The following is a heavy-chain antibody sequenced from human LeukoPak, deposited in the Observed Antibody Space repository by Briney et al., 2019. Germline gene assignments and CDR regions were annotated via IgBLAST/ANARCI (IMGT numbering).Heavy chain of an antibody. CDR2: ISGSGGST. CDR3: ARHMFGDYDAFDI. D-gene: IGHD3-10*02. V-gene: IGHV3-23*01. CDR1: GFTFSSYA. Sequence: GGSLRLSCAASGFTFSSYAMSWVRQAPGKGLEWVSAISGSGGSTYYADSVKGRFTLSRDNSTNTLYLQMNSLRAEDTALYYCARHMFGDYDAFDIWGQGTMVTVSS. J-gene: IGHJ3*02.